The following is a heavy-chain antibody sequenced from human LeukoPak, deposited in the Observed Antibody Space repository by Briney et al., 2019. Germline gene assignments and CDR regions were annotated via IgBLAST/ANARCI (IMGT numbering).Heavy chain of an antibody. CDR2: ISGSGSST. CDR1: GFTFSTYA. Sequence: GGSLRLSCAASGFTFSTYAMSWVRQAPGKGLEWVSVISGSGSSTSYADSVKGRFTISRDNSKNTVYLQMDSLRADDSAVYYCAKNAGYSYGLYYFDYWGQGALVTVSS. V-gene: IGHV3-23*01. CDR3: AKNAGYSYGLYYFDY. D-gene: IGHD5-18*01. J-gene: IGHJ4*02.